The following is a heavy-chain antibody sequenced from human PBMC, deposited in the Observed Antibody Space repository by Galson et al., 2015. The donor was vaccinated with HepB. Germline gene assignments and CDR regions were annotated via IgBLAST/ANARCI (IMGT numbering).Heavy chain of an antibody. D-gene: IGHD3-10*01. CDR1: GFTFSSYG. Sequence: SLRLSCAASGFTFSSYGMHWVRQAPDKGLEWVAFIRYDGSNKYYADSVKGRFTISRDNSKNTLYLQMNSLRAEDTAVYYCAKSMVRGIMGYYYYGMDVWGQGTTVTVSS. CDR3: AKSMVRGIMGYYYYGMDV. CDR2: IRYDGSNK. J-gene: IGHJ6*02. V-gene: IGHV3-30*02.